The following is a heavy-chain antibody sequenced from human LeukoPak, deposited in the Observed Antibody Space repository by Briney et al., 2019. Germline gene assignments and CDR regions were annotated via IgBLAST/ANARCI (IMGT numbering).Heavy chain of an antibody. V-gene: IGHV3-23*01. Sequence: GGSLRLSCAASGFTFSNYAMSWVRQTPGEGLEWVSAISNSAINIYYADSVKGRFTISRDNSKNTLYLQMNSLRAEDTATYYCAKASQLEVRAYDSWGQGTLVTVSS. CDR2: ISNSAINI. D-gene: IGHD1-7*01. CDR1: GFTFSNYA. J-gene: IGHJ4*02. CDR3: AKASQLEVRAYDS.